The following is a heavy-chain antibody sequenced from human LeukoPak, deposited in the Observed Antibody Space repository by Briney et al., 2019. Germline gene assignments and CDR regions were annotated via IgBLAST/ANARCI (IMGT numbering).Heavy chain of an antibody. CDR2: IKHDGSQK. V-gene: IGHV3-7*03. CDR3: ARDGMGGIKAFDI. Sequence: QPGGSLRLSCAASGFTFSRYWMSWVRQAPGRGLEGVANIKHDGSQKYYVDSVKGRITISRDNAKNSLYLQMNSLTAEDTAVYFCARDGMGGIKAFDIWGQGTMVTVSS. D-gene: IGHD3-10*01. CDR1: GFTFSRYW. J-gene: IGHJ3*02.